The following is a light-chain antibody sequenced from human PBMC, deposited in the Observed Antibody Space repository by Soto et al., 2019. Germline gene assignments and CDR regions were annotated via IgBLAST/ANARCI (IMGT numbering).Light chain of an antibody. J-gene: IGKJ4*01. CDR3: QQLNSYRLT. CDR1: QGISSY. CDR2: AVS. V-gene: IGKV1-9*01. Sequence: DIQLTQSPSFLPASVGDRVTITCRASQGISSYFAWYQQKPGKAPKLLIYAVSTLQSGVPSRFSGSTPGTEIPITINSLQPEDFATYCCQQLNSYRLTFGGGTKVEIK.